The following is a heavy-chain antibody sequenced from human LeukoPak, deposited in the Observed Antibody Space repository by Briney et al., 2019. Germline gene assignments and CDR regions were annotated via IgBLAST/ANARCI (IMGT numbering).Heavy chain of an antibody. Sequence: GGSLRLSCAASGFTFSSYSMNWVRQAPGKGLEWVSSISSSSSYIYYADSVKGRFTISRDNAKNSLYLQMNSLRAEDTAVYYCARSAYYDFWSGYYPNWFDPWGQGTLVTVSS. CDR2: ISSSSSYI. D-gene: IGHD3-3*01. CDR3: ARSAYYDFWSGYYPNWFDP. V-gene: IGHV3-21*01. CDR1: GFTFSSYS. J-gene: IGHJ5*02.